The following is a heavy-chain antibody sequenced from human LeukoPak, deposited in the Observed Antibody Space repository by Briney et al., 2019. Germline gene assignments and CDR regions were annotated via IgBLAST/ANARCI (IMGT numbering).Heavy chain of an antibody. CDR2: ISSSSGII. Sequence: GGSLRLSCAASGFTFSTYSMNWVRQAPGKGLEWVSYISSSSGIIYYADSVKGRFTISRDNAKNSLYLQMNSLRVEDTAVYYCARNRIAVAGKGDYWGQATLVTVSS. CDR3: ARNRIAVAGKGDY. D-gene: IGHD6-19*01. J-gene: IGHJ4*02. V-gene: IGHV3-48*01. CDR1: GFTFSTYS.